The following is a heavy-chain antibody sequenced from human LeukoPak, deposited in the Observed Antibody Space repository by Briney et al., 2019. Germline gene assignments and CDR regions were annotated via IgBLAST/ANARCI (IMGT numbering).Heavy chain of an antibody. D-gene: IGHD6-19*01. CDR3: ARLAAVAGNFPYYYYGMDV. V-gene: IGHV4-61*01. CDR2: IYYSGST. CDR1: GGSVSSGSFY. J-gene: IGHJ6*02. Sequence: SETLSLTCTVSGGSVSSGSFYWNWIRQPPGKGLEWIGYIYYSGSTSYNPSLKSRVTISVDTSKNQFSLKLSSVTAADTAVYYCARLAAVAGNFPYYYYGMDVWGQGTTVTVSS.